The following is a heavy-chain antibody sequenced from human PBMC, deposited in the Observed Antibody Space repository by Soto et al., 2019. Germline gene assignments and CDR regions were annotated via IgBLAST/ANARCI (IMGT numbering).Heavy chain of an antibody. CDR1: GGTFSSYA. CDR3: AREGAAAIEDAFDI. D-gene: IGHD2-2*02. CDR2: IIPIFGTA. V-gene: IGHV1-69*13. J-gene: IGHJ3*02. Sequence: VKVSCKASGGTFSSYAISWVRQARGQGLEWMGGIIPIFGTANYAQKFQGRVTITADESTSTAYMELSSLRSEDTAVYYCAREGAAAIEDAFDIWGQGTMVTVSS.